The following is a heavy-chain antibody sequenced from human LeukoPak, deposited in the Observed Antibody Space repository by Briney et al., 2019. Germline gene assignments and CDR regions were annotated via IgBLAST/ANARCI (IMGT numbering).Heavy chain of an antibody. D-gene: IGHD3-22*01. V-gene: IGHV3-11*01. CDR3: ARDEGDYYDTMLQD. CDR1: GFTFSDYY. Sequence: PGGSLRLSCAASGFTFSDYYMTWIRQAPGKGLEWVSYISSSGSTIYCTDSVKGRFTISRDNAKNSLYLQMNSLRAEDTAVYYCARDEGDYYDTMLQDWGQGTLVTVSS. J-gene: IGHJ4*02. CDR2: ISSSGSTI.